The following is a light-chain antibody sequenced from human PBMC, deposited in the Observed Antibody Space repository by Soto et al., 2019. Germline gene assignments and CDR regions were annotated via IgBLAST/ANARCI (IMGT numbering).Light chain of an antibody. CDR1: QGVSND. CDR3: LQDFAYPLT. J-gene: IGKJ4*01. V-gene: IGKV1-6*01. CDR2: AAS. Sequence: AIQMTQSPSFLSASVGDRVTITCRASQGVSNDVGWYQQKPGKAPRLLIYAASTLQSGVPSRFSGSQSATDFTLTISSLQPEDFATYYCLQDFAYPLTFGGGTKVEIK.